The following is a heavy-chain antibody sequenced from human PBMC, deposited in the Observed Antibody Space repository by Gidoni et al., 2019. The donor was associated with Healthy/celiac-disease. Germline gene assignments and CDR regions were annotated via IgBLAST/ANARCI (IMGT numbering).Heavy chain of an antibody. V-gene: IGHV1-46*01. Sequence: QVQLVQSGAEVKKPGASVKVSCKASGYTFTSYYMHWVRQAPGQGLEWMGIINPSGGSTSYAQKFQGRVTMTRDTSTSTVYMELSSLRSEDTAVYYCARRGGYYYDSSGLYYFDYWGQGTLVTVSS. CDR1: GYTFTSYY. J-gene: IGHJ4*02. CDR2: INPSGGST. D-gene: IGHD3-22*01. CDR3: ARRGGYYYDSSGLYYFDY.